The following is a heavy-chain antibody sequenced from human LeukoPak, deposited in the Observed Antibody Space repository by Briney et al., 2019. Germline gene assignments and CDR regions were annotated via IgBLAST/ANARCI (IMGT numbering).Heavy chain of an antibody. CDR1: GYSFTSYW. J-gene: IGHJ4*02. CDR2: IYPGDSDT. Sequence: RGGSLKISCKGSGYSFTSYWIGWVRQMPGKGLEWMGIIYPGDSDTRYSPSFQGQVTISADKSISTAYLQWSSLKASDTATYYCARLSSSWYELIDYWGQGTLVTVSS. V-gene: IGHV5-51*01. CDR3: ARLSSSWYELIDY. D-gene: IGHD6-13*01.